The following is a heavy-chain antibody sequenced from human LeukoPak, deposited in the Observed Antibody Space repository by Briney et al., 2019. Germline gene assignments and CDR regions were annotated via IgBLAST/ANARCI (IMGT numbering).Heavy chain of an antibody. CDR2: ISGSGGST. D-gene: IGHD6-13*01. CDR1: GFAFSFFA. CDR3: AHISSSWPDY. J-gene: IGHJ4*02. V-gene: IGHV3-23*01. Sequence: GGSLRLSCEASGFAFSFFAMSWLRQAPGKGLEWVSAISGSGGSTYYADSVKGRFTISRDNSKNTLYLQMNSLRAEDTAVYYCAHISSSWPDYWGQGTLVTVSS.